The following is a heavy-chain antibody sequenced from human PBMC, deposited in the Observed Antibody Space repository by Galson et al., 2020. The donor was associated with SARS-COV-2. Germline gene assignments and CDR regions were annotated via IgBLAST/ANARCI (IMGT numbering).Heavy chain of an antibody. V-gene: IGHV3-23*01. CDR1: GFTFSSYA. J-gene: IGHJ4*02. CDR3: AKGDYTFDY. D-gene: IGHD4-17*01. Sequence: GESLKISCAASGFTFSSYAMSWVRQAPGKGLEWVSAISGSGGSTYYADSVKGRFTISRDNSKNTLYLQMNSPRAEDTAVYYGAKGDYTFDYWGQGTLVTVSS. CDR2: ISGSGGST.